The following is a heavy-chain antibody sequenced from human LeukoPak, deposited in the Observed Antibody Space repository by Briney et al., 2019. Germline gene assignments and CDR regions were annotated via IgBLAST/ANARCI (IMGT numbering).Heavy chain of an antibody. CDR2: IYHSGST. J-gene: IGHJ4*02. CDR1: GGSISSGGYS. CDR3: ARDAPSGSYYDY. Sequence: SETLSLTCAVSGGSISSGGYSWSWIRQPPGKGLEWIGYIYHSGSTYYNPSLKSRVTISVGRSKNQFSLKLSSVTAADTAVYYCARDAPSGSYYDYWGQGTLVTVSS. D-gene: IGHD1-26*01. V-gene: IGHV4-30-2*01.